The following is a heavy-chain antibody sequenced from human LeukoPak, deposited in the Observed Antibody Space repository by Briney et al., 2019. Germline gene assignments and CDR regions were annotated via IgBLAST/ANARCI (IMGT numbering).Heavy chain of an antibody. J-gene: IGHJ6*03. CDR1: GFIFSSFG. CDR3: TQQMVERPLYYYIDV. Sequence: GGSLRLPCAASGFIFSSFGMHWVSHAPGKGLEWVAFTQDDESNKYYAGSVKCRFTISRDNSKNTLFLQMSSLRPEDTALYYCTQQMVERPLYYYIDVWGKGTTVTVSS. D-gene: IGHD2-8*01. V-gene: IGHV3-30*02. CDR2: TQDDESNK.